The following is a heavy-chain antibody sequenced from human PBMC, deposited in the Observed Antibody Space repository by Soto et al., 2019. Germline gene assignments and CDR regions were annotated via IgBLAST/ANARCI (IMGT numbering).Heavy chain of an antibody. Sequence: ASVKVSCKASGYTFTSYAMHWVRQAPGQRLEWMGWINAGNGNTKYSQKFQGRVTITRDTSASTAYMELSSLRSEDTAVYYCARAPTVTTFGTFDYWGRGTLVTVSS. CDR2: INAGNGNT. J-gene: IGHJ4*02. D-gene: IGHD4-4*01. CDR3: ARAPTVTTFGTFDY. CDR1: GYTFTSYA. V-gene: IGHV1-3*01.